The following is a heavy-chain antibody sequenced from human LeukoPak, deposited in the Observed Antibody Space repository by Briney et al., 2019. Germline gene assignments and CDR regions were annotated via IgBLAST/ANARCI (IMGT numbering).Heavy chain of an antibody. D-gene: IGHD6-25*01. CDR1: GYSFTSYW. V-gene: IGHV5-10-1*01. J-gene: IGHJ4*02. CDR2: IDPSDSYT. Sequence: GESLKISCKGSGYSFTSYWISWVRQMPGKGLEWMGRIDPSDSYTNYSPSFQGRVTISADKSISTAYLQWSSLKASDTAMYYCARFPEPGIAAAAKDGYWGQGTLVTVSS. CDR3: ARFPEPGIAAAAKDGY.